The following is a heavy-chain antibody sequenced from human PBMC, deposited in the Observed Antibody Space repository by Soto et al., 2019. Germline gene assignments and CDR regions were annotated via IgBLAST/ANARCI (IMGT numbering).Heavy chain of an antibody. CDR2: INPSGGST. Sequence: ASVKVSCKASGYTFTSYYMHWVRQAPGQGLEWMGIINPSGGSTSYAQKFQGRVTMTRDTSTSTVYMELSSLRSEDTAVYYCARWWNSGSYVSPLDVRGQGTPVTDSS. J-gene: IGHJ6*02. CDR3: ARWWNSGSYVSPLDV. D-gene: IGHD1-26*01. CDR1: GYTFTSYY. V-gene: IGHV1-46*01.